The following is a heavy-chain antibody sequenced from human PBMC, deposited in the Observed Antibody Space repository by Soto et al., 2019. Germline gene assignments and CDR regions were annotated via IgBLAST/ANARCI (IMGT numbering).Heavy chain of an antibody. J-gene: IGHJ4*02. Sequence: SETLSLTCTVTGDSINNRSYYWVWIRQPPGKGLEWIGSIYYSGSTYNNPSLKSRVSMSVGTSKNRFSLKLRSVTAADTALYYCSRQRTSVVTQAYFDSWGQGSLVTVSS. D-gene: IGHD2-21*02. CDR2: IYYSGST. CDR1: GDSINNRSYY. CDR3: SRQRTSVVTQAYFDS. V-gene: IGHV4-39*01.